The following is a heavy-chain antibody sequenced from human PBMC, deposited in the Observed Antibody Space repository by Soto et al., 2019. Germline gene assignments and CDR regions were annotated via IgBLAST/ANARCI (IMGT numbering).Heavy chain of an antibody. CDR3: AKDSGDSSGYYLDY. CDR2: ISGSGGST. CDR1: GFTFISYA. D-gene: IGHD3-22*01. J-gene: IGHJ4*02. V-gene: IGHV3-23*01. Sequence: GGSLRLSCAASGFTFISYAMSWVRQAPGKGLEWVSAISGSGGSTYYADSVKGRFTISRDNSKNTLYLQMNSLRAEDTAVYYCAKDSGDSSGYYLDYWGQGTLVTSPQ.